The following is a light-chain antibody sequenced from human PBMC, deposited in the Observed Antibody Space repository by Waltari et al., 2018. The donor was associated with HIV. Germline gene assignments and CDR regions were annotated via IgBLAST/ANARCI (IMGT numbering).Light chain of an antibody. CDR1: ALSKQL. Sequence: SFELTQPPSVSVSPGQTARLTRSGDALSKQLTFWYQKKPAQAPVLVIYKDTERPSGIPERFSGSTSGTTATLTISGVQAEDEADYYCQSTNVVRVFGGGTKLTVL. J-gene: IGLJ3*02. CDR2: KDT. CDR3: QSTNVVRV. V-gene: IGLV3-25*03.